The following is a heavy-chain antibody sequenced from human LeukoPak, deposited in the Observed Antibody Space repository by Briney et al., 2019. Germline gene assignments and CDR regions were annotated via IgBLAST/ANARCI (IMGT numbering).Heavy chain of an antibody. CDR1: GGSISSYY. V-gene: IGHV4-39*07. Sequence: KPSETLSLTCTVSGGSISSYYWGWIRQPPGKGLEWIGSIYYSGSTYYNPSLKSRVTISVDTSKNQFSLKLSSVTAADTAVYYCARGMRGRWLQSEAFYYFDYWGQGTLVTVSS. D-gene: IGHD5-24*01. CDR2: IYYSGST. CDR3: ARGMRGRWLQSEAFYYFDY. J-gene: IGHJ4*02.